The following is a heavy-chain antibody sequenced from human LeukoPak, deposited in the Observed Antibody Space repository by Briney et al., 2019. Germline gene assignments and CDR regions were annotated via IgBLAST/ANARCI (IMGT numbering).Heavy chain of an antibody. J-gene: IGHJ4*02. CDR2: INAGNGNT. D-gene: IGHD3-16*01. V-gene: IGHV1-3*01. Sequence: ASVKVSCKASGYTFTSYAMHWVRQAPGQRLEWMGWINAGNGNTKYSQKFQGRVTITRDTSASTAYMELSSLRSEDTAVYYCASAPLLTVSFQYDYVWGSYDYWGQGTLVTVSS. CDR1: GYTFTSYA. CDR3: ASAPLLTVSFQYDYVWGSYDY.